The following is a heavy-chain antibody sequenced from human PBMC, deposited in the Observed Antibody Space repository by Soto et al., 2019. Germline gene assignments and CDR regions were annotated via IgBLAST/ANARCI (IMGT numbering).Heavy chain of an antibody. CDR3: GRRPRARALDY. V-gene: IGHV4-34*01. CDR1: GGSFSGYY. D-gene: IGHD6-6*01. Sequence: SETLSLTCAVYGGSFSGYYWSWIRQPPGKGLEWIGEINHSGSTNYNPSIKSRVTISVDTSKNQYSMKLSTVTDADTAVYYCGRRPRARALDYWGQGTLVTVSS. J-gene: IGHJ4*02. CDR2: INHSGST.